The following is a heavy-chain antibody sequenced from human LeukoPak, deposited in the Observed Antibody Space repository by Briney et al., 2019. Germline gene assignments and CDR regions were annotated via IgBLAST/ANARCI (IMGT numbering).Heavy chain of an antibody. CDR2: ISGSGGST. CDR3: AKVKGYCSGGSCYQPFDY. D-gene: IGHD2-15*01. V-gene: IGHV3-23*01. CDR1: GFTFSSYA. J-gene: IGHJ4*02. Sequence: GGSLRLSWAASGFTFSSYAMSWVRQAPGKGLEWVSAISGSGGSTYYADSVKGRFTISRDNSKNTLYLQMNSLRAEDTAVYYCAKVKGYCSGGSCYQPFDYWGQGTLVTVSS.